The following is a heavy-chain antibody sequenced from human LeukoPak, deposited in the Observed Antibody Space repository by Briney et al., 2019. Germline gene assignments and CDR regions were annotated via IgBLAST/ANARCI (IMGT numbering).Heavy chain of an antibody. CDR1: GFTFSNYG. CDR2: ITSGVGIT. J-gene: IGHJ4*02. CDR3: AASTKHTAMVDY. D-gene: IGHD5-18*01. V-gene: IGHV3-21*01. Sequence: GGSLRLSCAASGFTFSNYGMNWVRQAPGKGLEWVSIITSGVGITYYADSVKGRFTISRDNAKNSLHLQMNSLRAEDTAVYYCAASTKHTAMVDYWGQGTLVTVSS.